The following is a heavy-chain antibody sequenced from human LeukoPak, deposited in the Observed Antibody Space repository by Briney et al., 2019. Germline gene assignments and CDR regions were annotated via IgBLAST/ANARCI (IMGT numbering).Heavy chain of an antibody. D-gene: IGHD2-2*01. CDR1: GGTFSSYA. V-gene: IGHV1-69*06. CDR2: IIPIFGTA. J-gene: IGHJ4*02. Sequence: GASVKVSCKASGGTFSSYAISWVRQAPGQGLEWMGGIIPIFGTANYAQKFQGRVTITADKSTSTAYMELSSLRSEDTAVYYCARGGFGGGKDIVVVPAALTRYWGQGTLVTVSS. CDR3: ARGGFGGGKDIVVVPAALTRY.